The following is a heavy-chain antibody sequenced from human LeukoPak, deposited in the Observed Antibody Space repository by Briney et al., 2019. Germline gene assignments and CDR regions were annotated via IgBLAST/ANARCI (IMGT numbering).Heavy chain of an antibody. CDR3: ARVAAAGPNDY. V-gene: IGHV3-21*01. Sequence: GGSLRLSCAASGFTFSSYSMNWVRQAPGKGLEGVSSISSSSSYIYYADSVKGRFTISRDNAKNSLYLQMNSLRAEDTAVYYCARVAAAGPNDYWGQGTLVTVSS. CDR2: ISSSSSYI. CDR1: GFTFSSYS. D-gene: IGHD6-13*01. J-gene: IGHJ4*02.